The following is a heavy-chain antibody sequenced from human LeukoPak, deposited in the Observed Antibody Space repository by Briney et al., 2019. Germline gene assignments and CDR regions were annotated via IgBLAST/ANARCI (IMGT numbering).Heavy chain of an antibody. CDR3: ARGPRNSSGWYMVY. CDR1: GYTFTSYD. V-gene: IGHV1-3*01. Sequence: ASVKVSCKASGYTFTSYDINWVRQAPGQRLEWMGWINAGNGNTKYSQKFQGRVTITRDTSASTAYMELSSLRSEDTAVYYCARGPRNSSGWYMVYWGQGTLVTVST. D-gene: IGHD6-19*01. CDR2: INAGNGNT. J-gene: IGHJ4*02.